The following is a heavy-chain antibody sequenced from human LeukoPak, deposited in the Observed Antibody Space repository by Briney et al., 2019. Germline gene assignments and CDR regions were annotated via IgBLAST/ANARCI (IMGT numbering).Heavy chain of an antibody. J-gene: IGHJ4*02. Sequence: SETLSLTCTVSGASISSYYWSWIRQPAGKGLEWIGRIYSSRSIYNPSLKSRGTMSVDTSKNQFSLKLSSVTAADTAVYYCARAAGRDTTSGLDFDYWGQGILVTVSS. CDR1: GASISSYY. CDR3: ARAAGRDTTSGLDFDY. V-gene: IGHV4-4*07. D-gene: IGHD1-26*01. CDR2: IYSSRS.